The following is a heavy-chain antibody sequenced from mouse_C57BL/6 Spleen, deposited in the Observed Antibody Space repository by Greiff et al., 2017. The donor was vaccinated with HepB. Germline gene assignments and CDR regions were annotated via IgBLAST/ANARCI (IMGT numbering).Heavy chain of an antibody. D-gene: IGHD3-1*01. Sequence: VQLQQSGPELVKPGASVKIPCKASGYTFTDYNMDWVKQSHGKSLEWIGDINPNNGGTIYNQKFKGKATLTVDKSSSTAYMELRSLTSEDTAVYYCARMGLLGFDYWGQGTTLTVSS. CDR3: ARMGLLGFDY. J-gene: IGHJ2*01. CDR1: GYTFTDYN. CDR2: INPNNGGT. V-gene: IGHV1-18*01.